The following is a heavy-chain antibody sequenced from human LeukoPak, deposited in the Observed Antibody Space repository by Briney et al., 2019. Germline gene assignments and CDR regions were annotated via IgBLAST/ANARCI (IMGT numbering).Heavy chain of an antibody. CDR3: ARDPNSSSSYYYYYYYMDV. Sequence: PGGSLRLSCAASGFTFSSYAMSWVRQAPGKGLEWVSYISSSGSTIYYADSVKGRFTISRDNAKNSLYLQMNSLRAEDTAVYYCARDPNSSSSYYYYYYYMDVWGKGTTVTVSS. CDR2: ISSSGSTI. CDR1: GFTFSSYA. J-gene: IGHJ6*03. D-gene: IGHD6-6*01. V-gene: IGHV3-48*03.